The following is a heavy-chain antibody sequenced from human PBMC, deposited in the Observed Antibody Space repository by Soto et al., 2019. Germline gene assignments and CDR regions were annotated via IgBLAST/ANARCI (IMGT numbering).Heavy chain of an antibody. Sequence: PGGSLRLSCAASGITFIADATSWVRQAPGKGLEWVSAISGSGATTYYADSVKGRFTISRDKSKNTLYLQMNSLRAEDTALYYCAKSFSSNWYDYFDYWGQGSLVTVS. J-gene: IGHJ4*02. CDR3: AKSFSSNWYDYFDY. CDR1: GITFIADA. CDR2: ISGSGATT. D-gene: IGHD6-13*01. V-gene: IGHV3-23*01.